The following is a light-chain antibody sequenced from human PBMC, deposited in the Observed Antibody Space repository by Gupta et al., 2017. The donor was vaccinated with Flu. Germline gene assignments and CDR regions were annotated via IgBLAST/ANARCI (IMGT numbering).Light chain of an antibody. V-gene: IGLV2-18*02. CDR1: SSDIGNYNR. Sequence: QSALTQPPSVSGSPGQSVTISCTGTSSDIGNYNRVYWYQQSPDTAPKLLIYEVSHPPSGVPDRFSGSKSVNTASLTISWLQAEDDADYYCSSYTSSSTYVFGTGTKLTVL. J-gene: IGLJ1*01. CDR3: SSYTSSSTYV. CDR2: EVS.